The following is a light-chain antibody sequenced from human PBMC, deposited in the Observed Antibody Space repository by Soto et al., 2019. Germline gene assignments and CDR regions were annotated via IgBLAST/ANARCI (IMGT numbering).Light chain of an antibody. CDR3: QQYGSSPWT. V-gene: IGKV3-20*01. CDR1: QSVRSNF. J-gene: IGKJ1*01. CDR2: GAS. Sequence: EIVLTQSPGTLSLSPGERATLSCGASQSVRSNFLAWYQQKPGQAPRLLIYGASSRATGIPDRFSGSGSGTDFTLTISRLEPEDFAVYYCQQYGSSPWTFGQGTKVDI.